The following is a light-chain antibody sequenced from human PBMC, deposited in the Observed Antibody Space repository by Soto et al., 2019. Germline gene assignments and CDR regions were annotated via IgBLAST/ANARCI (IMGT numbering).Light chain of an antibody. Sequence: ENFLTRSPGTLSLSPGEGATLSCRASRGVSANYLAWYQQKPGQAPTLLIYGASIRAAGIPDRFSGSGSGTDFTLTIRRLEPEDFAVYYCQQYGSSPRTLGQGTKVDIK. V-gene: IGKV3-20*01. J-gene: IGKJ1*01. CDR1: RGVSANY. CDR2: GAS. CDR3: QQYGSSPRT.